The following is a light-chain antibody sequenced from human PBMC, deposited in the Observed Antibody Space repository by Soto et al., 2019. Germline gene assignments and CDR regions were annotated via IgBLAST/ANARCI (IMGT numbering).Light chain of an antibody. J-gene: IGKJ2*01. CDR2: WAS. V-gene: IGKV4-1*01. CDR1: QSVLDSSNNMNY. CDR3: QQYLSTPPT. Sequence: DIVMTQSPDSLAVSLGERATINCKSTQSVLDSSNNMNYLAWYQQKPGQPPKLLIYWASTRGSGVPDRFSGSGSGTDFALTISSRQAQDVAVYYCQQYLSTPPTFGQGTNLEIK.